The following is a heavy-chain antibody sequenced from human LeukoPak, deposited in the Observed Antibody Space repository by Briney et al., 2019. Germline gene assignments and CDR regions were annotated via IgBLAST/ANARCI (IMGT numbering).Heavy chain of an antibody. V-gene: IGHV4-59*01. CDR1: GGSISSYY. Sequence: SETLSLTCTVSGGSISSYYWSWIRQPPGKGLEWIGYIYYSGSTNYNPSLKSRVTISVDTSKNQFSLKLSSVTAADMAVYYCARAYEDSSGYISPFDYWAREPWSPSPQ. CDR3: ARAYEDSSGYISPFDY. J-gene: IGHJ4*02. CDR2: IYYSGST. D-gene: IGHD3-22*01.